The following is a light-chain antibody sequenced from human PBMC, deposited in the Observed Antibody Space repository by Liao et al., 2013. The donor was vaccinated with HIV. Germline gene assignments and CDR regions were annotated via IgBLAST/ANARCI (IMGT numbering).Light chain of an antibody. Sequence: SYELTQTPSLSVSPGQTATITCSGTQLGDKYVSWYQKKPGQSPLLVIYQDTKRPPGITERFAGANAENTATLTITGAQANDEADYFCQAWDESSHVVFGGGTTLTVI. V-gene: IGLV3-1*01. CDR1: QLGDKY. J-gene: IGLJ2*01. CDR3: QAWDESSHVV. CDR2: QDT.